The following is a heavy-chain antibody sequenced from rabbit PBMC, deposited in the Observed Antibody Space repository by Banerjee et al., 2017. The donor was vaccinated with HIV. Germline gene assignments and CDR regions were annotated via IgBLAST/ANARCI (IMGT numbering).Heavy chain of an antibody. J-gene: IGHJ4*01. Sequence: QEQLVESGGGLVQPGASLTLTCTASGFSFSSGYHMCWVRQAPGKGLEWIACIVAGSSGTTYYASWAKGRFTISEPSSTTVTLQMTGLTAADTATYFCARDANDYYVYFVLWGPGTLVTVS. CDR2: IVAGSSGTT. CDR3: ARDANDYYVYFVL. D-gene: IGHD1-1*01. V-gene: IGHV1S45*01. CDR1: GFSFSSGYH.